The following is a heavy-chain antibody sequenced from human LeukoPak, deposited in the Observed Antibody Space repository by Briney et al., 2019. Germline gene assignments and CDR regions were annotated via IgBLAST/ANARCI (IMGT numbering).Heavy chain of an antibody. CDR3: ARGGTMVRGVYRPPDV. D-gene: IGHD3-10*01. V-gene: IGHV1-2*04. Sequence: ASVKVSCKASGYTFTGYYMHWGRQAPGQGLEWMGWINPNSGGTNYAQKFQGWVTMTRDTSISTAYMELSRLRSDDTAVYYCARGGTMVRGVYRPPDVWGQGTTVTVSS. CDR1: GYTFTGYY. CDR2: INPNSGGT. J-gene: IGHJ6*02.